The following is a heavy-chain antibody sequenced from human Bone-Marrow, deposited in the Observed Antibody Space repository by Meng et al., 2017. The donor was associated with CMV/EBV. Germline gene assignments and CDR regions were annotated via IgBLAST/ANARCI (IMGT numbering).Heavy chain of an antibody. CDR3: ARVRVRYQLLYYAFDI. D-gene: IGHD3-9*01. CDR2: IIPIFAMT. J-gene: IGHJ3*02. CDR1: GDSFNNYG. Sequence: SVKVSCKGSGDSFNNYGINWVRQAPGQGLEWMGGIIPIFAMTNYAQKFQGRVTITAERSTNTAYMELNSLRSEDTAVYYCARVRVRYQLLYYAFDIWGQGTRVTV. V-gene: IGHV1-69*10.